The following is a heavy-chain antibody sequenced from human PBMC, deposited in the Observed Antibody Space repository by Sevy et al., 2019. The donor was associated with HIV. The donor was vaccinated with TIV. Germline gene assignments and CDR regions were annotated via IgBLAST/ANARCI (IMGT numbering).Heavy chain of an antibody. J-gene: IGHJ4*02. Sequence: GGSLRLSCAASGFTFRNYAMSWVRQAPGKGLEWVSAISGSGDATYYADSVKGRFTISRDNSRNTLYLQMNSLRAEDTAVYSCAKSDVFCSGTSCYFDYWGQGTLVTASS. CDR3: AKSDVFCSGTSCYFDY. CDR1: GFTFRNYA. CDR2: ISGSGDAT. V-gene: IGHV3-23*01. D-gene: IGHD2-2*01.